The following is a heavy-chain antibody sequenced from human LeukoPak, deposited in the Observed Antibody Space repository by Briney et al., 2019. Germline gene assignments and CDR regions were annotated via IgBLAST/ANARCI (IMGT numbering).Heavy chain of an antibody. CDR1: GFTFSSYA. J-gene: IGHJ4*02. CDR3: ARGQIAQYYDILTGYYPFDY. V-gene: IGHV3-30-3*01. CDR2: ISYDGSNK. D-gene: IGHD3-9*01. Sequence: GGSLRLSCAASGFTFSSYAMHWVRQAPGKGLEWVAVISYDGSNKYYADSVKGRFTISRDNAKNSLYLQMNSLRAEDTAVYYCARGQIAQYYDILTGYYPFDYWGQGTLVTVSS.